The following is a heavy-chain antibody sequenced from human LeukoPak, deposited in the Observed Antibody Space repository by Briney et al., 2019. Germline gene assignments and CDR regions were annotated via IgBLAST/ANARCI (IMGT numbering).Heavy chain of an antibody. D-gene: IGHD3-10*01. Sequence: GGSLRLSCAASGFTFSSYGMHWVRQAPGKGLEWVAVISYDGSNKYYVESVKGRFTISRDNSKNTLYLQMNSLRAEDTAVYYCAKDGNYYGSGSYPNWFDPWGQGTLVTVSS. J-gene: IGHJ5*02. CDR1: GFTFSSYG. V-gene: IGHV3-30*18. CDR3: AKDGNYYGSGSYPNWFDP. CDR2: ISYDGSNK.